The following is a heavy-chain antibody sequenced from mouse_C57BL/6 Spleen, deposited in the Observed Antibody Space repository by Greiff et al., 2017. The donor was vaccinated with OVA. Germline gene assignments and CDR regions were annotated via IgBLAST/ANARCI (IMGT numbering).Heavy chain of an antibody. V-gene: IGHV1-22*01. CDR3: ARGDGYEGYYFDY. CDR2: INPHNGGT. J-gene: IGHJ2*01. Sequence: VQLQQSGPELVKPGASVKMSCKASGYTFTDYNMHWVKQSHGKSLEWIGYINPHNGGTSYNQKFKGKATLTVNKSSSTAYMELRSLTSEDSAVYYCARGDGYEGYYFDYWGQGTTLTVSS. D-gene: IGHD2-2*01. CDR1: GYTFTDYN.